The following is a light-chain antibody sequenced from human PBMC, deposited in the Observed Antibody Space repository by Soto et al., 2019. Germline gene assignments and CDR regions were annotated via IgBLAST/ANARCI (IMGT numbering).Light chain of an antibody. CDR2: GAS. CDR3: QFFGSSRYT. Sequence: DIVLTQSPGTLSLSPGERATLACRASQSISSSYLAWYQQKPGQAPRLLIYGASSRATGIPDRFSGSGSGTDFTLTISRLEPEDFAVYYCQFFGSSRYTFGQGTKLEIK. J-gene: IGKJ2*01. V-gene: IGKV3-20*01. CDR1: QSISSSY.